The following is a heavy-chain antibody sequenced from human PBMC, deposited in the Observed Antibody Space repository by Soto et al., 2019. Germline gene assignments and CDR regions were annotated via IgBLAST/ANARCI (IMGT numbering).Heavy chain of an antibody. Sequence: SETLSLTCTVSGGSITDDSWVWIRQPAGKGLEWIGRIFSSGSTNYNPSLKGRITMSLDTSKNQFSLKFNSATATDTAVYFCARDQGVVVTADNWFDPWGQGILVTVSS. CDR1: GGSITDDS. CDR3: ARDQGVVVTADNWFDP. CDR2: IFSSGST. V-gene: IGHV4-4*07. J-gene: IGHJ5*02. D-gene: IGHD2-21*02.